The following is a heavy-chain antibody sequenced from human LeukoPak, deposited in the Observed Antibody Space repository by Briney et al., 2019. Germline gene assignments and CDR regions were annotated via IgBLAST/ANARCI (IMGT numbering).Heavy chain of an antibody. CDR3: ARGGYSHGYSTLDH. CDR1: GGSASGYY. J-gene: IGHJ4*02. CDR2: IFYNGAT. V-gene: IGHV4-59*02. D-gene: IGHD5-18*01. Sequence: SKTLSLTCTVSGGSASGYYWSWIRQPPGKGLEWIGYIFYNGATKYNPTLESRVTMPVDTSKNQFSLKLSSVTAADTAVYYCARGGYSHGYSTLDHWGQGTLVTVSS.